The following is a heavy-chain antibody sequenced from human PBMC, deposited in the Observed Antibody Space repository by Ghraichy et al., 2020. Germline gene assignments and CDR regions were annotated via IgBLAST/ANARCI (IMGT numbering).Heavy chain of an antibody. J-gene: IGHJ6*02. CDR3: ARDRARGMDV. D-gene: IGHD3-10*01. CDR1: GFIFSGFW. V-gene: IGHV3-74*01. CDR2: IYSDGSGT. Sequence: GGSLRLSCAASGFIFSGFWMHWVRQAPGKGLVWVSRIYSDGSGTSYADSVKGRFTISRDNAKNTLYLQMNTLRAEDTAVYYCARDRARGMDVWGPGTTVTVSS.